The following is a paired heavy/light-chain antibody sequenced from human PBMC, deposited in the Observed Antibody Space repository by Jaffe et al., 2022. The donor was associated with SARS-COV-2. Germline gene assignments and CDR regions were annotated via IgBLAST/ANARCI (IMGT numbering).Light chain of an antibody. V-gene: IGLV3-21*04. CDR1: NIGRKD. J-gene: IGLJ1*01. CDR2: SDT. Sequence: STVLTQSPSLSVAPGQTARITCGGNNIGRKDVHWYQQKPGQAPVLVIYSDTDRPSGIPERFSGSNSGNTATLTIIRVEAGDEADYYCQVWDNSRDHYVFGTGTKVTVL. CDR3: QVWDNSRDHYV.
Heavy chain of an antibody. D-gene: IGHD2-15*01. CDR1: GYTFENHG. CDR2: INTKTGNP. J-gene: IGHJ4*02. CDR3: ARVSHRYGKLLPFDY. Sequence: QVQVVQSGSELKKSGASVKVSCKTSGYTFENHGLNWVRQAPGQGLEWMGWINTKTGNPTYAQGFTGRFVFSLDTSVRTTYLQISSLEAEDTAVYYCARVSHRYGKLLPFDYWGQGTLITVSS. V-gene: IGHV7-4-1*02.